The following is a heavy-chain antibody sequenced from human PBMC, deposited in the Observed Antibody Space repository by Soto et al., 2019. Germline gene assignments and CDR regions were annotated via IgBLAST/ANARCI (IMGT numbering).Heavy chain of an antibody. D-gene: IGHD1-7*01. J-gene: IGHJ6*02. Sequence: GQSQKISCQGSGYRFTDYWIGWMRQMPGKGLEWMGIIYPGDSDARYSPSFQGQVSISTDTSVNTAYLQWGSLKASDTAMYYCARQTTCWFGMDGWGQGSTVTVSS. CDR1: GYRFTDYW. V-gene: IGHV5-51*01. CDR3: ARQTTCWFGMDG. CDR2: IYPGDSDA.